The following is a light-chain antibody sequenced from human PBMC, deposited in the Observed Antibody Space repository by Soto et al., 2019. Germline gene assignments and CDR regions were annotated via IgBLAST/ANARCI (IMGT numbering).Light chain of an antibody. Sequence: QSALTQPRSVSGSPGQSVTISCTGTNSDVGGYNYVSWYQQHPGKAPKLMIYDVSKGPSGVPDRFSGSKSGNTASLTISGLQAEDEAVYYCCSYAGSYTYVFGTGTKVTVL. CDR1: NSDVGGYNY. CDR3: CSYAGSYTYV. CDR2: DVS. V-gene: IGLV2-11*01. J-gene: IGLJ1*01.